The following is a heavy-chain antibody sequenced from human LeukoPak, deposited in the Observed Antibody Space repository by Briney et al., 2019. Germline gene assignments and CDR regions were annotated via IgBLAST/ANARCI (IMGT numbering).Heavy chain of an antibody. CDR2: IYYSGST. J-gene: IGHJ6*03. Sequence: SETLSLTCTVSGGSISSYYWSWIRQPPGKGLEWIGSIYYSGSTYYNPSLKSRVTISVDTSKNQFSLKLSSVTAADTAVYYCARHGYCSSTSCYFSSLYYYYMDVWGKGTTVTVSS. D-gene: IGHD2-2*03. V-gene: IGHV4-39*01. CDR1: GGSISSYY. CDR3: ARHGYCSSTSCYFSSLYYYYMDV.